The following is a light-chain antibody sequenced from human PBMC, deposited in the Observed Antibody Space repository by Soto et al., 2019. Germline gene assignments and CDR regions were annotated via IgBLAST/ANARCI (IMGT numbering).Light chain of an antibody. CDR2: ENN. J-gene: IGLJ1*01. V-gene: IGLV1-40*01. CDR1: SSNIGAGYE. Sequence: QSVLTQPPSVSEAPGQRVTISCTGSSSNIGAGYEAHWYQQVPGTAPKLLIYENNNRPSGVPDRFSGSKSGTSASLAITGLQAEDVAEYYCQSYGSSLSGYVFGTGTKVTVL. CDR3: QSYGSSLSGYV.